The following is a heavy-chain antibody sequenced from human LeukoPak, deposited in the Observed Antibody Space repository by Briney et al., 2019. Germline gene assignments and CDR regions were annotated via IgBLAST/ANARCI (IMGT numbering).Heavy chain of an antibody. CDR1: GFTFSSYA. CDR3: AKEVREPHTVVDY. J-gene: IGHJ4*02. D-gene: IGHD1-26*01. V-gene: IGHV3-48*04. CDR2: ISSSGSTI. Sequence: QPGGSLRLSCAASGFTFSSYAMSWVRQAPGKGLEWVSYISSSGSTIYYADSVKGRFTISRDNAKNSLYLQMNSLRAEDTAVYYCAKEVREPHTVVDYWGQGTLVTVSS.